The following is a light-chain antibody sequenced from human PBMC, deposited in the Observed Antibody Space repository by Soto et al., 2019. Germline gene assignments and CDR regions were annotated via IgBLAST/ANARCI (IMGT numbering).Light chain of an antibody. Sequence: DIQMTQSPSTLSASVGDTVTITCRASQSISSWLAWYQQKPGKAPNLLIYKASSLYSGVPSRFSGSGSGTEFTLTIISLQPDDFATYYCQQYNSYQFAVGQGTRLEIK. CDR2: KAS. J-gene: IGKJ5*01. CDR3: QQYNSYQFA. V-gene: IGKV1-5*03. CDR1: QSISSW.